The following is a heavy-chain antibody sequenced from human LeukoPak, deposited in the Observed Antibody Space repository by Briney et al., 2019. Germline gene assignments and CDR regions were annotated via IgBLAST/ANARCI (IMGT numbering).Heavy chain of an antibody. D-gene: IGHD4-23*01. CDR1: GFTFSSYS. J-gene: IGHJ3*02. CDR2: ISSRSSYI. CDR3: ARVYGGNSDDAFDI. Sequence: GGSLRLSCAASGFTFSSYSMNWVRQAPGKGLEWVSFISSRSSYIYYADSVKGRFTISRDNAKNSLYLQMNSLRAEDTAVYYCARVYGGNSDDAFDIWGQGTMVTVSS. V-gene: IGHV3-21*01.